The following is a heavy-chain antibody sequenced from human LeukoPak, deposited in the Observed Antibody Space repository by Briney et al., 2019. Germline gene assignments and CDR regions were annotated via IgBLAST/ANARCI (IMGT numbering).Heavy chain of an antibody. CDR3: ARANSSGYYF. CDR1: GGSMSPYH. D-gene: IGHD3-22*01. Sequence: ASETLSLTCTVSGGSMSPYHWGWIRQPPGKGLEWIGYIYYSGSTYYNPSLKSRVTISVDTSKNQFSLKLSSVTAADTAVYYCARANSSGYYFWGQGTLVTVSS. J-gene: IGHJ4*02. V-gene: IGHV4-59*08. CDR2: IYYSGST.